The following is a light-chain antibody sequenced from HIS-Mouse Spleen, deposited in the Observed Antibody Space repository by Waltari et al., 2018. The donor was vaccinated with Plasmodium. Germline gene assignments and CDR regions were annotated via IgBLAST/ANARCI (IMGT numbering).Light chain of an antibody. Sequence: SYELTQPPSVSVSPGQTARITCSGAALPQNYHYWYQQKSGQAPLLVIYEDSKRPSGIPERFSGSSSGTMATLTISGAQVEDEADYYCYSTDSSGNHWVFGGGTKLTVL. J-gene: IGLJ3*02. CDR1: ALPQNY. CDR3: YSTDSSGNHWV. V-gene: IGLV3-10*01. CDR2: EDS.